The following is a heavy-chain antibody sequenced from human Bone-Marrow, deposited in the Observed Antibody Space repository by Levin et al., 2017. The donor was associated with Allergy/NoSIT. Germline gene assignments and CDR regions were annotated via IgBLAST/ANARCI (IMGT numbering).Heavy chain of an antibody. CDR3: ARTAQDLRLAAFDI. V-gene: IGHV2-70*11. J-gene: IGHJ3*02. D-gene: IGHD5-12*01. Sequence: QTPSLPCTFSWFSLRTSGMCVSWIRQPPGKALEWLARIDWDDDKYYSTSLKTRLTISKDTSKNQVVLTMTNMDPVDTATYYCARTAQDLRLAAFDIWGQGTMVTVSS. CDR2: IDWDDDK. CDR1: WFSLRTSGMC.